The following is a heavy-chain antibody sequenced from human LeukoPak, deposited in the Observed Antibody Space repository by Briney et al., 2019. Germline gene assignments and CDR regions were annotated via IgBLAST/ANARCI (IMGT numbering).Heavy chain of an antibody. CDR2: ISSSSSTI. CDR1: GFTFSSYS. Sequence: GGSLRLSCAASGFTFSSYSINWVRQAPGKGLEWVSYISSSSSTIYYADSVKGRFTISRDNAKNSLYLQMNSLRAEDTAVYYCAKARDRKDIVVVPAPPQYWGQGTLVTVSS. V-gene: IGHV3-48*04. D-gene: IGHD2-2*01. CDR3: AKARDRKDIVVVPAPPQY. J-gene: IGHJ4*02.